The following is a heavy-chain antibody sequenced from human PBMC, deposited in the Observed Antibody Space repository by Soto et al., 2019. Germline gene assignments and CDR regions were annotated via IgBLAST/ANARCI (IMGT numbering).Heavy chain of an antibody. V-gene: IGHV1-3*01. J-gene: IGHJ6*02. Sequence: ASVKVSCKASGYTFTSYAMHWVRQAPGQRLEWMGWINAGNGNTKYSQKFQGRVTITRDTSASTAYMGLSSLRSEDTAVYYCARASRTTVVTPDYYGMDVWGQGTTVTVSS. CDR3: ARASRTTVVTPDYYGMDV. D-gene: IGHD4-17*01. CDR2: INAGNGNT. CDR1: GYTFTSYA.